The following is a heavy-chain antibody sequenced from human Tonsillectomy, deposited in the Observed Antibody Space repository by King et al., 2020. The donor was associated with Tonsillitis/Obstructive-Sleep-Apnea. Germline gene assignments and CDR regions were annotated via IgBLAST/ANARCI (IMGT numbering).Heavy chain of an antibody. D-gene: IGHD3-3*01. Sequence: VQLVESGGGLVQPGGSLRLSCAASGFTFSSYWMYWIRQAPGKGLVWVSRINSDGSSTSYADSVKGRFTISRDNAKNTLYLQMNSLRAEDTAVYYCASDRGEWLSAYYYYYGMDVWGQGTTVTVSS. J-gene: IGHJ6*02. CDR2: INSDGSST. CDR3: ASDRGEWLSAYYYYYGMDV. V-gene: IGHV3-74*01. CDR1: GFTFSSYW.